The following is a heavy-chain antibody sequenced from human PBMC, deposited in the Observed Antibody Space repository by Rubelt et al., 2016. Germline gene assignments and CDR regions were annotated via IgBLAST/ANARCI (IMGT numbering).Heavy chain of an antibody. V-gene: IGHV4-34*02. CDR2: INHSGST. J-gene: IGHJ4*02. CDR3: ARLLMVRGVKIYYFDY. Sequence: QVQLQQGGAGLLKPSETLSLTCAVYGGSFSGYYWSWIRQPPGKGLEWIGEINHSGSTNYNPSLKSRVTISVDTSKNQFSLKLSSVTAADTAVYYCARLLMVRGVKIYYFDYRGQGTLVTVSS. D-gene: IGHD3-10*01. CDR1: GGSFSGYY.